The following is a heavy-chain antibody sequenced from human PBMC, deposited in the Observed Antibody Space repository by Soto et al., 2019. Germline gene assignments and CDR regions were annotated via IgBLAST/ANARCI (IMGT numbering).Heavy chain of an antibody. D-gene: IGHD2-2*02. CDR3: ARDYNQRVPAAISSFDY. V-gene: IGHV1-2*04. CDR2: INPNSGGT. CDR1: GYTFTGYY. Sequence: ASVKVSCKASGYTFTGYYMHWVRQAPGQGLEWMGWINPNSGGTNYAQKFQGWVTMTRDTSTSTAYMELRRLRSDDTAVYYCARDYNQRVPAAISSFDYWGQGTLVTVSS. J-gene: IGHJ4*02.